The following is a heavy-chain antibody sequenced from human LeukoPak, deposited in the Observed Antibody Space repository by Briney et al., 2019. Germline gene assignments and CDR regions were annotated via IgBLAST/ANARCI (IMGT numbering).Heavy chain of an antibody. J-gene: IGHJ3*02. D-gene: IGHD6-19*01. CDR2: IYTGGNT. CDR1: GLIVSSNY. CDR3: ASPSSGQSFDI. V-gene: IGHV3-53*01. Sequence: GGSLRLSCAASGLIVSSNYMNWVRQAPGKGLEWVSVIYTGGNTYYADSVKGRFTISRDNSKNTLYLQMHSLRAEDTAVYYCASPSSGQSFDIWGQGTMVTVSS.